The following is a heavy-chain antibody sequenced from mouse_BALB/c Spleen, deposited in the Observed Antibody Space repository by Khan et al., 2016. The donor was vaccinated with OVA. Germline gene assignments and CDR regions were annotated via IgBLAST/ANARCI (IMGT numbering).Heavy chain of an antibody. CDR3: TRHGYVAWFTY. CDR2: VDPFSGGT. V-gene: IGHV1S135*01. Sequence: VQLQQSGPELMKPGASMKISCKASGYSFTSYYIHWVKQSHGKSLEWIGYVDPFSGGTTYNQKFKGKATLTVDKSSSTAYIHFSNLTSEDSAVYYCTRHGYVAWFTYWGQGTLVTVSA. D-gene: IGHD2-2*01. J-gene: IGHJ3*01. CDR1: GYSFTSYY.